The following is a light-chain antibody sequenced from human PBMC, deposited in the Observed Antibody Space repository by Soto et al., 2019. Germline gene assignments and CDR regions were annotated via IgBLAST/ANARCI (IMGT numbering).Light chain of an antibody. J-gene: IGLJ1*01. CDR3: SSSAITSTPMYV. CDR1: SSDVGRYNY. V-gene: IGLV2-14*01. Sequence: QSALTQPASVSGSPGQPITISCTGTSSDVGRYNYVSWYQHHPGKAPKLVISEVSNRPSGISNRFSGSKSGNTAYLTISGLQAEDEADYYCSSSAITSTPMYVFGTGTKVTVL. CDR2: EVS.